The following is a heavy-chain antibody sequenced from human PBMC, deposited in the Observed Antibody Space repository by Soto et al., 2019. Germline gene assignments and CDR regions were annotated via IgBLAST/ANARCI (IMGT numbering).Heavy chain of an antibody. Sequence: PGESLKISCKGSGYSFTSYWIGWVRQMPGKGLEWMGIIYPGDSDTRYSPSFQGQVTISADKSISTAYLQWSSLKASDTAMYYYARLGSPRVVQYQLTFDYWGQGTLVTVSS. J-gene: IGHJ4*02. CDR2: IYPGDSDT. V-gene: IGHV5-51*01. CDR3: ARLGSPRVVQYQLTFDY. D-gene: IGHD2-2*01. CDR1: GYSFTSYW.